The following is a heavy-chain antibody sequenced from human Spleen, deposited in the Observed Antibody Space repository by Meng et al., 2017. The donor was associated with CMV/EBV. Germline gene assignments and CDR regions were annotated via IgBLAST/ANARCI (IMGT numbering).Heavy chain of an antibody. CDR2: MYYGGRT. CDR1: GGSISSDNYY. V-gene: IGHV4-39*01. J-gene: IGHJ4*02. D-gene: IGHD3-10*01. CDR3: ARGGGSGSYLFDY. Sequence: SETLSLTCSVSGGSISSDNYYWGWIRQPPGKGLEWIGSMYYGGRTNYNPSLKSRVTISVDTSKKEVSLRLSSVTAADTAIYYCARGGGSGSYLFDYWGQGTLVTVSS.